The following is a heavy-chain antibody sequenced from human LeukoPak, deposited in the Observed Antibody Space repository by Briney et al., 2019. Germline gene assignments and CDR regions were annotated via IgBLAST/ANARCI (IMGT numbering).Heavy chain of an antibody. CDR2: INPNSGGT. J-gene: IGHJ4*02. CDR3: AREGDIVGATTIDY. Sequence: ASVKVSCKASGYTFTGYYMHWVRQAPGQGLEWMGWINPNSGGTNYAQKVQGRVTMTRDTSISTAYMELSRLRSDDTAVYYCAREGDIVGATTIDYWGQGTLVTVSS. D-gene: IGHD1-26*01. CDR1: GYTFTGYY. V-gene: IGHV1-2*02.